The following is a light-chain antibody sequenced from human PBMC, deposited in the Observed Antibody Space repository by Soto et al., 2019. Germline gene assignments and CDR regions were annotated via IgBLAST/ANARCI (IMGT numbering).Light chain of an antibody. Sequence: DIQLTQSPSSVSASVGDRVTITCRASQGVSSWLAWYQQRPGKAPKLLISAASTLQGGVPSRFSGSGSGTDFTLTISSLQPEDFATYYCQQANNLPITFGQGTRLDIK. CDR1: QGVSSW. CDR3: QQANNLPIT. J-gene: IGKJ5*01. CDR2: AAS. V-gene: IGKV1-12*01.